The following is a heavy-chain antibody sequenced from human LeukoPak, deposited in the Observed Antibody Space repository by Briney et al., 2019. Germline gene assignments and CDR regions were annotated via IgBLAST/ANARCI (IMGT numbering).Heavy chain of an antibody. D-gene: IGHD5-12*01. Sequence: SETLSLTCTVSGGSISSYYWSWLRQPPGKGLEWIGYIYYSGTTNYNPSLKSRVTISVDTSKNQFSLKLSSVTAADTAVYYCARDLVRVATIGDAFDIWGQGTMVTVSS. J-gene: IGHJ3*02. CDR1: GGSISSYY. V-gene: IGHV4-59*12. CDR3: ARDLVRVATIGDAFDI. CDR2: IYYSGTT.